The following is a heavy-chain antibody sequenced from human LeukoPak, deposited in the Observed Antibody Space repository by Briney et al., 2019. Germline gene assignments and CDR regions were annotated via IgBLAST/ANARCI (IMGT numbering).Heavy chain of an antibody. CDR1: GGTFITYP. D-gene: IGHD1-26*01. J-gene: IGHJ3*02. CDR3: ARDLRVGVATLHSFDI. CDR2: IIPMYDTP. Sequence: SVKVSCKASGGTFITYPISWVRQAPGQGLEWMGAIIPMYDTPNYAHKFQGRVTITADESTSTAYMELGSLRSDDTAVYYCARDLRVGVATLHSFDIWGQGTMVTVSS. V-gene: IGHV1-69*13.